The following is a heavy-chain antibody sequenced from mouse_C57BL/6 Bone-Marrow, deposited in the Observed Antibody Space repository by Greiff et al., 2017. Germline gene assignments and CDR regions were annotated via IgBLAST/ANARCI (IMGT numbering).Heavy chain of an antibody. CDR1: GFNIKDDY. J-gene: IGHJ2*01. D-gene: IGHD1-1*01. CDR2: IDPENGDT. CDR3: TPYYYGSSPYYFDY. Sequence: EVQLQESGAELVRPGASVKLSCTASGFNIKDDYMHWVKQRPEQGLEWIGWIDPENGDTEYASKFQGKATITADTSSNTAYLQLSSLTSEDTAVYYCTPYYYGSSPYYFDYWGQGPTLTVSS. V-gene: IGHV14-4*01.